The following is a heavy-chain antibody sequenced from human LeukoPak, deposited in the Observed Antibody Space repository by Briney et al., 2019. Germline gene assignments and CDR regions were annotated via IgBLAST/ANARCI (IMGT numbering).Heavy chain of an antibody. CDR2: IYYSGST. CDR1: GGSISSSSYY. Sequence: SETLSLTCTVSGGSISSSSYYWGWIRQPPGKGLEWIGSIYYSGSTNYNPSLKSRVTISVDTSKNQFSLKLSSVTAADTAVYYCARRPPGEQLVRSWGQGTLVTVSS. CDR3: ARRPPGEQLVRS. J-gene: IGHJ4*02. D-gene: IGHD6-6*01. V-gene: IGHV4-39*07.